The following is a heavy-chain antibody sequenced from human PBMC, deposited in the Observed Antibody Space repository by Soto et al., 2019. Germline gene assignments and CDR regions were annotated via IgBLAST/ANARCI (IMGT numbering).Heavy chain of an antibody. D-gene: IGHD6-13*01. V-gene: IGHV4-59*08. CDR2: IYYSGST. J-gene: IGHJ5*02. CDR3: ARHEDSSSWYGFDP. CDR1: GGSISSYY. Sequence: SETLSLTCTVSGGSISSYYWSWIRQPPGKGLEWIGYIYYSGSTNHNPSLKSRVTISVDTSKNQFSLKLSSVTAADTAVYYCARHEDSSSWYGFDPWGQGTLVTVSS.